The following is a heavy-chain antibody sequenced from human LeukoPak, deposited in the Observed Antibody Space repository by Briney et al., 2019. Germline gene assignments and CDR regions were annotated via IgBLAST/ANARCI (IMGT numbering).Heavy chain of an antibody. J-gene: IGHJ4*02. Sequence: GGSLRLSCAASGFTFSSYSMNWVRQAPGKGLEWVSSISSGSTYIYYADSLKGRFTISRDNAKNSLYLQMNSLRAEDTAVYYCARALSDAPILGYCSGTSCYTAYWGQGTLVTVSS. CDR1: GFTFSSYS. D-gene: IGHD2-2*02. CDR2: ISSGSTYI. V-gene: IGHV3-21*01. CDR3: ARALSDAPILGYCSGTSCYTAY.